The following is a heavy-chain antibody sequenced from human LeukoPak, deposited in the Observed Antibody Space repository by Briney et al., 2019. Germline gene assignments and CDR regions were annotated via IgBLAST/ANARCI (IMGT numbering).Heavy chain of an antibody. CDR2: IRSKANSYAT. Sequence: GGSLKLSCAASGFTFSGSAMHWVRQASGKGLEWVGRIRSKANSYATAYVASVKGRFTISRDDSKNTAYLQMNSLKTEDTAVYYCTRGYQLPGFDYWGQGTLVTVSS. D-gene: IGHD2-2*01. CDR3: TRGYQLPGFDY. V-gene: IGHV3-73*01. CDR1: GFTFSGSA. J-gene: IGHJ4*02.